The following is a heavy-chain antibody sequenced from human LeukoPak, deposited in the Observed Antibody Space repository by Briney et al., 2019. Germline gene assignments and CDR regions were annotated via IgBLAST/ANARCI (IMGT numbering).Heavy chain of an antibody. V-gene: IGHV1-69*13. J-gene: IGHJ4*02. CDR2: IIPIFGTA. CDR1: GGTFSSYA. CDR3: ARKRYYYDQGEARRNYYFDY. Sequence: SVKVSCKASGGTFSSYAISWVRQAPGQGLEWMGGIIPIFGTANYAQKFQGRVTITADESTSTAYMELSSLRSEDTAVYYCARKRYYYDQGEARRNYYFDYWGQGTLATVSS. D-gene: IGHD3-22*01.